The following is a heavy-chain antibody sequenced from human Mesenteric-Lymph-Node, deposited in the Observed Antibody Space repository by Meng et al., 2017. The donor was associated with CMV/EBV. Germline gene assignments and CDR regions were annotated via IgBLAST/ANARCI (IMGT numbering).Heavy chain of an antibody. Sequence: GGSLRLSCAASGFSFSDYAMSWVRQAPGKGLEWVANIKQDGSEKYYVDSVKDRFTISRDNAKNSLYLQMNSLRAEDTAVYYCARVPGAARLYYYGMDVWGQGTTVTVSS. J-gene: IGHJ6*02. V-gene: IGHV3-7*01. CDR1: GFSFSDYA. CDR3: ARVPGAARLYYYGMDV. CDR2: IKQDGSEK. D-gene: IGHD6-6*01.